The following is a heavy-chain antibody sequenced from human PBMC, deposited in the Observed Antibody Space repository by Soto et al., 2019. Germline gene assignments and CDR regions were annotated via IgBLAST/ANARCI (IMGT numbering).Heavy chain of an antibody. Sequence: ASVKVSCKVSGYTLTELSMHWVRQAPGKGLEWMGGFDPEDGETIYAQKFQGRVTMTEDTSTDTAYMELSSLRSEDTAVYYCATILDYDILTGYGMDVWGQGTTFTVSS. CDR1: GYTLTELS. CDR2: FDPEDGET. V-gene: IGHV1-24*01. J-gene: IGHJ6*02. CDR3: ATILDYDILTGYGMDV. D-gene: IGHD3-9*01.